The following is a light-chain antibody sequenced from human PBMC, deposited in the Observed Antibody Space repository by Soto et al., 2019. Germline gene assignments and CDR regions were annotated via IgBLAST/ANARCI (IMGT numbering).Light chain of an antibody. J-gene: IGKJ1*01. CDR1: QSVSSN. CDR2: GSS. V-gene: IGKV3-15*01. CDR3: QQYNNWTRT. Sequence: EIVMTQSPATLSVSPGERATLSCRASQSVSSNLAWYQQKPGQAPRLLIYGSSTRATGIPARFSGSGSGTEFNLTISSLQSEDFAVYYCQQYNNWTRTFCQGTKVEIK.